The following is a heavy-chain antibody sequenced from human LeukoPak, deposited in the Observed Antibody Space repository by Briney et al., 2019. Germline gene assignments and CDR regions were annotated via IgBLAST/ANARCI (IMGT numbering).Heavy chain of an antibody. V-gene: IGHV1-2*02. D-gene: IGHD6-19*01. J-gene: IGHJ4*02. CDR2: INPNGGGT. Sequence: ASVKVSCKASVYTFTDHYMHWVRQAPGQALEWMGWINPNGGGTNYAQRFQGRVRMTRDTSISTAYMELSRLRSDDTAVYYCASTLYSSGWYPDYWGQGTLVTVSS. CDR1: VYTFTDHY. CDR3: ASTLYSSGWYPDY.